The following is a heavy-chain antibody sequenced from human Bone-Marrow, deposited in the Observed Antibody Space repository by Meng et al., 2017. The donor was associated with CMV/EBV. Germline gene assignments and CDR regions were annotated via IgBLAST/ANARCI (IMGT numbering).Heavy chain of an antibody. CDR2: IKSKTDGGTT. CDR3: TTVLWASGRDY. V-gene: IGHV3-15*01. CDR1: GFTFSNAW. D-gene: IGHD1-26*01. Sequence: GESLKISCAASGFTFSNAWMSWVRQAPGKGLVWVGRIKSKTDGGTTDYAAPVKGRFTISRDDSKNTLYLQMNSLKTEDTAVYYCTTVLWASGRDYWGQGTLVTVSS. J-gene: IGHJ4*02.